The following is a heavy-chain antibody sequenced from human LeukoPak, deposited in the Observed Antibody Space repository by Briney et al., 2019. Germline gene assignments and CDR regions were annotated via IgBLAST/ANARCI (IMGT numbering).Heavy chain of an antibody. CDR2: INHSGST. D-gene: IGHD3-3*01. Sequence: SETLSLTCAVYGGSFSGYYWSWIRQPPGKGLEWIGEINHSGSTNYNPSLKSRVTISVDTSKNQFSLKLSSVTAADTAVYYCARVQIRITIFGVVTPLNFDYWGQGTPVTVSS. V-gene: IGHV4-34*01. J-gene: IGHJ4*02. CDR1: GGSFSGYY. CDR3: ARVQIRITIFGVVTPLNFDY.